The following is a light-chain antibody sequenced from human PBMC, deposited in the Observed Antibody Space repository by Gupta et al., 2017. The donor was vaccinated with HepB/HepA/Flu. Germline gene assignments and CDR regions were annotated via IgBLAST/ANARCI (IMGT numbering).Light chain of an antibody. CDR1: SSNIGTSS. CDR3: AAWDDSLSGWV. CDR2: RNN. V-gene: IGLV1-47*01. Sequence: QSVLTQPPSASGTPGQRVTISCSGSSSNIGTSSVYWYHQLPGTAPKVLLHRNNQRPSGAPDRFSGSKSGTSASLAISGLRSEDEADYYCAAWDDSLSGWVFGGGTKLTVL. J-gene: IGLJ3*02.